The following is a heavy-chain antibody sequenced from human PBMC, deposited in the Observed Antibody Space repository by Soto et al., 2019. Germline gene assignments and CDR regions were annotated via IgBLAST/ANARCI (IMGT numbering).Heavy chain of an antibody. CDR1: GFTFSGSA. V-gene: IGHV3-73*02. J-gene: IGHJ4*02. CDR3: TNSLSGSSRD. D-gene: IGHD3-10*01. CDR2: IRSKANSYAT. Sequence: EVQLVESGGGLVQPGGSLKLSCAASGFTFSGSAMHWVRQASGKGLEWVGRIRSKANSYATAYAASVKGRFTISRDDSKNPAYLQMNSLKTEDTAVYYCTNSLSGSSRDWGQGNLVTVSS.